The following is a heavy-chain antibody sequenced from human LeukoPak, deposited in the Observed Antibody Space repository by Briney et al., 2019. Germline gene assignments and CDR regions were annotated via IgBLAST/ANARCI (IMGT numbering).Heavy chain of an antibody. D-gene: IGHD3-9*01. Sequence: ASVKVSCKASGGTFSSYAISWVRQAPGQGLEWMGGIIPIFGTANYAQKFQGRVTITADESTSTAYMELSSLRSEDTAVYYCARGAQEDFDWLLLWGGWFDPWGQGTLVTVSS. J-gene: IGHJ5*02. CDR2: IIPIFGTA. CDR1: GGTFSSYA. CDR3: ARGAQEDFDWLLLWGGWFDP. V-gene: IGHV1-69*13.